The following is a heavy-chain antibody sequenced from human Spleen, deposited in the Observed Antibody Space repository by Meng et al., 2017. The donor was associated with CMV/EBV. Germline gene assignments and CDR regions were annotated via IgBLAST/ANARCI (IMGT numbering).Heavy chain of an antibody. CDR2: INPNSGGT. J-gene: IGHJ3*02. D-gene: IGHD3-22*01. CDR1: GYTFTNYD. Sequence: ASVKVSCKASGYTFTNYDINWVRQATGQGLEWMGWINPNSGGTNYAQKFQGRVTMTRDTSISTAYMELSRLRSDDTAVYYCASDQSGYYHFDIWGQGTMVTVSS. CDR3: ASDQSGYYHFDI. V-gene: IGHV1-2*02.